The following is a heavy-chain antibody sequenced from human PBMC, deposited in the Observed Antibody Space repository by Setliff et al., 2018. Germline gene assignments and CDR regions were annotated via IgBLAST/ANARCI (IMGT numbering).Heavy chain of an antibody. J-gene: IGHJ4*02. V-gene: IGHV3-66*01. CDR1: GFTVSSNY. Sequence: GGSLRLTCAASGFTVSSNYMSWVRQAPGKGLEWVSVIYSGGSTYYADSVKGRFTISRDNSKNTLYLLMLSLRAEDTAVYYCAKGGSTSCYTEADYWGQGTLVTVSS. CDR2: IYSGGST. D-gene: IGHD2-2*02. CDR3: AKGGSTSCYTEADY.